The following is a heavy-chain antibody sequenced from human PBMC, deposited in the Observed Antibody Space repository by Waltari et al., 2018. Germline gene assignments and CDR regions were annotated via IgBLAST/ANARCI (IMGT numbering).Heavy chain of an antibody. J-gene: IGHJ2*01. V-gene: IGHV4-34*01. CDR1: GGSFSGYY. CDR2: INHSGST. Sequence: QVQLQQWGAGLLKPSETLSLTCAVYGGSFSGYYWSWVRQPPGKGLEWIGEINHSGSTNYNPSLKRRVTISVDTSKNQFSLKLSSVTAADTAVYYCARYSLDVWYFDLWGRGTLVTVSS. CDR3: ARYSLDVWYFDL. D-gene: IGHD1-26*01.